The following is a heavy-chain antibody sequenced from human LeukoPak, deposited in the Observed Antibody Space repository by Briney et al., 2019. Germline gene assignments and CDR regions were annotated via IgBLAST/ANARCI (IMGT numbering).Heavy chain of an antibody. J-gene: IGHJ6*02. CDR1: GGTFSSYA. CDR3: ARDYDRLQYYYYGMDV. CDR2: IIPILGIA. Sequence: SVKVSCKASGGTFSSYAISWVRQAPGQGLEWMGRIIPILGIANYAQKSQGRVTITADKSTSTAYMELSSLRPEDTAVYYCARDYDRLQYYYYGMDVWGQGTTVTVSS. V-gene: IGHV1-69*04. D-gene: IGHD3-22*01.